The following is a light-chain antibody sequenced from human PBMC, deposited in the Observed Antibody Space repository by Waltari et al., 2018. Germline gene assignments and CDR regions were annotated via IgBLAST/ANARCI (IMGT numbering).Light chain of an antibody. CDR3: QQYDSFWS. V-gene: IGKV1-5*03. Sequence: DIQMTQSPSTLSASIGDRVTITCRASQTILSWLAWYQQKPGQAPRLLIYRATALETGVPSRFSGTGSGTEFTLTINGLQPDDSATYFCQQYDSFWSFGQGTKVEVK. J-gene: IGKJ1*01. CDR1: QTILSW. CDR2: RAT.